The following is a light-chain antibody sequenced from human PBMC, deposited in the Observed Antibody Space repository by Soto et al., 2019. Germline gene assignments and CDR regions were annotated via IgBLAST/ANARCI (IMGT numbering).Light chain of an antibody. Sequence: QSVLTQPPSVSGAPGQRVTISCTGSSSNIGAGYDVHWYLQIPGTAPKLLIYGNSNRPSGVPDRFSGSKSGPSASLAITGLQAEDEADYYCQSYDSSLSGSVFGGGTKVTVL. CDR3: QSYDSSLSGSV. J-gene: IGLJ3*02. CDR2: GNS. CDR1: SSNIGAGYD. V-gene: IGLV1-40*01.